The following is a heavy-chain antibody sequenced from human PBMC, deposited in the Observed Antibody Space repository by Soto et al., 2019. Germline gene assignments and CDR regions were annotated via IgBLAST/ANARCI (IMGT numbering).Heavy chain of an antibody. Sequence: QVQLVQSGGEVKEPGASVKVSCKASGYTFTSSGISWVRQAPGQGLEWMGWISTYNGNTNYAQKLKGRVIMTTDTSTSTAYMELRSLRSDDTAVYYCARKYSGSSWFDPWGQGTLVTVSS. J-gene: IGHJ5*02. CDR2: ISTYNGNT. CDR3: ARKYSGSSWFDP. D-gene: IGHD6-6*01. CDR1: GYTFTSSG. V-gene: IGHV1-18*01.